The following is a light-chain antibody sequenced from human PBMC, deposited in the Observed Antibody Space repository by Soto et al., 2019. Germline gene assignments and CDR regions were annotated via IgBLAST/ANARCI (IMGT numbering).Light chain of an antibody. CDR2: SNN. V-gene: IGLV1-44*01. Sequence: QSVLTQPPSASGTPGQRVTISCSGSSSNIGSNTVNWYQQLPGTAPKLLIYSNNQRPSGVPDRFSGSKSGTSASLAISGLQSEYDPDYYCPAWDDRLNAPVFPRGTKFTVL. CDR1: SSNIGSNT. J-gene: IGLJ2*01. CDR3: PAWDDRLNAPV.